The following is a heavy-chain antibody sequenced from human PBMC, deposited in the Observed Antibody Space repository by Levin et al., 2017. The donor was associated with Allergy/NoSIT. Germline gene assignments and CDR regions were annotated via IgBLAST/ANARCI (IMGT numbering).Heavy chain of an antibody. J-gene: IGHJ4*02. V-gene: IGHV4-39*01. D-gene: IGHD3-16*01. CDR1: GDSISSSTYY. CDR3: VRLGEKGFDY. CDR2: IYYSGDT. Sequence: SETLSLTCIVSGDSISSSTYYWGWIRQPPGKGLEWIGSIYYSGDTYYNPSLKSRVTISLDTSKNQFFLRLSSVTAADTTVYFCVRLGEKGFDYWGQGALVTVTS.